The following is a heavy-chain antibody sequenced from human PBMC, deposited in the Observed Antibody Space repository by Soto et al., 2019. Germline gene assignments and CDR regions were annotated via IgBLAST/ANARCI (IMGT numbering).Heavy chain of an antibody. Sequence: QVQLQESGPGLVKPSETLSLTCTVSGGSISSYYWSWIRQPQGKGLEWIGYIYYSGSTNYNHPLKSRVTLSADTTKNQFSLKLSSVTAADTAVYYCARRYGKNAFDIWGQGTMVTVSS. D-gene: IGHD5-18*01. CDR3: ARRYGKNAFDI. J-gene: IGHJ3*02. V-gene: IGHV4-59*01. CDR2: IYYSGST. CDR1: GGSISSYY.